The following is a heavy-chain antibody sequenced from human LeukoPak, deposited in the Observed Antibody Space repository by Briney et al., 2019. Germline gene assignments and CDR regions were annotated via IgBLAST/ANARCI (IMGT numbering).Heavy chain of an antibody. CDR2: MKPNSGNT. CDR1: GYSFAIYD. Sequence: ASVKVSCKASGYSFAIYDINWVRQATGQGLGWMGWMKPNSGNTGYAQKFQGRVTMTRNTSINTAYMELTSLTSEDTAVYYCARVIRYYYGMDVWGQGTTVTVSS. V-gene: IGHV1-8*01. CDR3: ARVIRYYYGMDV. J-gene: IGHJ6*02.